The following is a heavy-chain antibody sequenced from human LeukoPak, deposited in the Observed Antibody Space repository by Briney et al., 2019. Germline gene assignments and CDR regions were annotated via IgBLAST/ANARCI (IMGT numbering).Heavy chain of an antibody. V-gene: IGHV4-59*08. CDR1: GGSMSSSF. Sequence: SETLSLTCTVFGGSMSSSFWSWIRQPPGKGLDWIGYIYYSGSTNYNPSLKSRVTISVDTSKNQFSLKLSSVTAANTAVYYCARRYHILAGYDASDIWGRGTMVTVSS. CDR3: ARRYHILAGYDASDI. J-gene: IGHJ3*02. CDR2: IYYSGST. D-gene: IGHD3-9*01.